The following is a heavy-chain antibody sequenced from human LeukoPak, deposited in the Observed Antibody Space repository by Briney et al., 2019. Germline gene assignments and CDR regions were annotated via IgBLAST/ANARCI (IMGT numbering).Heavy chain of an antibody. Sequence: GGSLRLSCAASGFTFSTYWMSWVRQTSGKGLEWVANIKQDGGEKYFVDSVKGRFTISRDNSKNTLYLQMNTLRAEDTAVYYCARSGRRGYSYGYRFKYYFDYWGQGTLVTVSS. J-gene: IGHJ4*02. CDR1: GFTFSTYW. V-gene: IGHV3-7*01. D-gene: IGHD5-18*01. CDR2: IKQDGGEK. CDR3: ARSGRRGYSYGYRFKYYFDY.